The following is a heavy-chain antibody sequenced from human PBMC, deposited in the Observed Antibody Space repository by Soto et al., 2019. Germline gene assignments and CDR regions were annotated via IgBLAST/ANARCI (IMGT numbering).Heavy chain of an antibody. V-gene: IGHV3-11*01. J-gene: IGHJ4*02. Sequence: GGSLRLSCAASGFTFSDYYISWIRQAPWKGLEWVSYISSSGSTIYYADSVKGRFTISRDNAKNSLYLQMNSLRAEDTAVYYCERAVVGYYYDSSGYFDYGGQGTLV. CDR3: ERAVVGYYYDSSGYFDY. D-gene: IGHD3-22*01. CDR1: GFTFSDYY. CDR2: ISSSGSTI.